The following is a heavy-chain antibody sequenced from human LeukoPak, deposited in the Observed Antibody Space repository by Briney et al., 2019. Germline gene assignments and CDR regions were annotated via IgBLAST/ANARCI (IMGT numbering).Heavy chain of an antibody. V-gene: IGHV1-69*02. Sequence: RASVKVSCKASGGTFSSYTISWVRQAPGQGLEWMGRIIPILGIANYAQKFQGRATITADKSTSTAYMELSSLRSEDTAVYYCARLADNWNDDFDYWGQGTLVTVSS. CDR2: IIPILGIA. CDR1: GGTFSSYT. D-gene: IGHD1-20*01. CDR3: ARLADNWNDDFDY. J-gene: IGHJ4*02.